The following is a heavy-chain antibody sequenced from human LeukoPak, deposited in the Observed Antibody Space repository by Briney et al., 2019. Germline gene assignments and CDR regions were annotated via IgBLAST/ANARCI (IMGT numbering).Heavy chain of an antibody. CDR2: ISGDGSTT. J-gene: IGHJ5*02. V-gene: IGHV3-74*01. Sequence: PGGSLRLSCAASGFTFSTYWMHWVRQAPGEGLVWVSRISGDGSTTNYADSVKGRFTISRDNAKNTLYLQMTSLRAEDTAVYYCTRRVDTTRWYDPWGQGTLVTVSS. CDR1: GFTFSTYW. D-gene: IGHD2-15*01. CDR3: TRRVDTTRWYDP.